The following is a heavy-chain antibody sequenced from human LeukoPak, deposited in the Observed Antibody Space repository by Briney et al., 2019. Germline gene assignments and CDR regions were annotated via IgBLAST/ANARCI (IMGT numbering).Heavy chain of an antibody. CDR1: GFTSGDYA. V-gene: IGHV3-49*04. J-gene: IGHJ4*02. CDR3: TRGLYGDRTPFDY. Sequence: GGSLRLSCTASGFTSGDYALGWVRQAPGKGLEWVSFIRSKANGGTTESAASVKGRFTISRDDSKSIAYLQMNSLKTEDTAVYYCTRGLYGDRTPFDYWGQGTLVTVSS. D-gene: IGHD4-17*01. CDR2: IRSKANGGTT.